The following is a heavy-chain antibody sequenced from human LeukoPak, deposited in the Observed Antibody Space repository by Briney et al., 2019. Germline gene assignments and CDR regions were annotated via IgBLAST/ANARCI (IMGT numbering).Heavy chain of an antibody. CDR1: GFTFNTYG. D-gene: IGHD2-15*01. J-gene: IGHJ6*02. Sequence: GRSLRLSCAASGFTFNTYGMQWVRQAPGKGLEWVAIIWYDGSIKYYADSVKGRFTISRDNSKNTLYLQMSSLRAEDTAVYYCSRVGCTGGSCKPYYYYGMDVWGRGTTVTVSS. V-gene: IGHV3-33*01. CDR3: SRVGCTGGSCKPYYYYGMDV. CDR2: IWYDGSIK.